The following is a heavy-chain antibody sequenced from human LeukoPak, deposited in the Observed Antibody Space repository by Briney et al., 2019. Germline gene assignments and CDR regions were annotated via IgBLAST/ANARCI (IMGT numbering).Heavy chain of an antibody. CDR2: IYSGGST. CDR3: VRGSRYSGCDYGDAFDI. D-gene: IGHD5-12*01. V-gene: IGHV3-53*01. Sequence: GGSLRLSCAASGFTVSSNYMIWVRQAPGKGLEWVSVIYSGGSTYYADSVKGRFTISRDTSKNTLYLQMNSLRAEDTAVYYCVRGSRYSGCDYGDAFDIWGQGTMVTVSS. CDR1: GFTVSSNY. J-gene: IGHJ3*02.